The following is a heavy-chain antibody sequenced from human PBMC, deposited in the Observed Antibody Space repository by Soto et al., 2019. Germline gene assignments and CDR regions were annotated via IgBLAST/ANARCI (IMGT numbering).Heavy chain of an antibody. CDR3: ARSARVTTLSHLDY. J-gene: IGHJ4*02. CDR1: GYTFTSYV. CDR2: ISAYNGNT. D-gene: IGHD3-10*01. V-gene: IGHV1-18*01. Sequence: ASVKVSCKASGYTFTSYVISWVLQAPGQGLEWMGWISAYNGNTNYAQKLQGRVTMTTDTSTSTAYMELSSLRSEDTAVYFCARSARVTTLSHLDYWGQGILVTVPS.